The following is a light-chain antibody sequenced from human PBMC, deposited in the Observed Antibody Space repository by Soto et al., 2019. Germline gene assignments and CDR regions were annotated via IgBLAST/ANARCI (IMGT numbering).Light chain of an antibody. CDR1: QSVTNSF. CDR3: QQHVSSPWA. Sequence: EIVLAQSPGTLSLSPGERATLSCWASQSVTNSFLAWYQQKPGQAPSLLIYGASRRATGIPERFTGSGSGTDFTLTISRLAPEDFAVYYCQQHVSSPWAFGQGTKVEI. V-gene: IGKV3-20*01. J-gene: IGKJ1*01. CDR2: GAS.